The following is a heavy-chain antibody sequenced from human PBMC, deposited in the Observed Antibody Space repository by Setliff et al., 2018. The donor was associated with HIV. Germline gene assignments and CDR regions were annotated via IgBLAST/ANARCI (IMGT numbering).Heavy chain of an antibody. J-gene: IGHJ6*02. CDR2: ISGSGEAT. V-gene: IGHV3-11*04. CDR3: TRDGPGRARADYYGMDV. CDR1: GFIFSDYY. Sequence: PGGSLRFSCAASGFIFSDYYMNWIRQAPGKGLEWVSYISGSGEATDFADSVKGRFTTSRDNAKNSLYLQMNSLSAEDTAVYYCTRDGPGRARADYYGMDVWGQGTTVTVSS.